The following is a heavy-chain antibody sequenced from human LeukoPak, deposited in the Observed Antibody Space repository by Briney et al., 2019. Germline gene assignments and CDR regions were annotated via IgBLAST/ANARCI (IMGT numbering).Heavy chain of an antibody. J-gene: IGHJ4*02. CDR3: ARAPHYSFLDC. CDR2: IYTSGST. Sequence: SETLSLTCTVSGGSISSGSYYWSWIRQPAGKGLEWIGRIYTSGSTNYNPSLKSRVTISVDTSKNQFSLKLSSVTDADTAVYYCARAPHYSFLDCWGQGTLVTVSS. CDR1: GGSISSGSYY. V-gene: IGHV4-61*02. D-gene: IGHD5-18*01.